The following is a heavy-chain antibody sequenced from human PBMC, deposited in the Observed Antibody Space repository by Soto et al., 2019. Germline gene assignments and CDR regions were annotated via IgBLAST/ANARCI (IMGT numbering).Heavy chain of an antibody. CDR3: ARQGEYCSSTSCYGYYFDY. J-gene: IGHJ4*02. Sequence: QVQLQESGPGLVKPSETLSLTCTVSGGSISSYYWSWIRQPPVKGLEWIGYIYYSGSTNYNPSLKSRVTISVDTSKNQFSLKLSSVTAADTAVYYCARQGEYCSSTSCYGYYFDYWGQGTLVTVSS. V-gene: IGHV4-59*08. D-gene: IGHD2-2*01. CDR1: GGSISSYY. CDR2: IYYSGST.